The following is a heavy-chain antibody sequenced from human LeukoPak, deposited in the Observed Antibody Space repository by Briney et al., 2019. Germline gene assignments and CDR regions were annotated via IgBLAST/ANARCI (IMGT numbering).Heavy chain of an antibody. J-gene: IGHJ5*02. V-gene: IGHV4-39*01. Sequence: PSETLSLTCTVSGGSVSSTSHHWDWIRQPPGQGLEWIGSIFYSGSTYYSPSLKSRVTISVDTSKNQFSLNLSSVTAADTAVYYCARHLITTQGDWLDPWGQGTLVTVSS. CDR2: IFYSGST. D-gene: IGHD3-3*01. CDR3: ARHLITTQGDWLDP. CDR1: GGSVSSTSHH.